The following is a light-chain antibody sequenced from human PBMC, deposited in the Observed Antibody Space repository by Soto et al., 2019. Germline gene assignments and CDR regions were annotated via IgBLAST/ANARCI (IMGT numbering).Light chain of an antibody. CDR3: QQRSNWPS. V-gene: IGKV3-11*01. CDR2: DAS. CDR1: QSVSSY. J-gene: IGKJ4*01. Sequence: EIGLTQSPATRSLSPGEGATLSWRASQSVSSYLAWYQQKPGQAPRLLIYDASNRATGIPARFSGGGSGTDFTLTISSLEPEDFAVYYCQQRSNWPSFGGGTKVDIK.